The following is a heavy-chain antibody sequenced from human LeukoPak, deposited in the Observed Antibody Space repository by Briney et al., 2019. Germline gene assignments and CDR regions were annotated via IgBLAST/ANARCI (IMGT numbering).Heavy chain of an antibody. V-gene: IGHV3-21*01. Sequence: GGSLRLSCAASGYTFSDFSVNWVRQAPGKGLEWVSSISVRSSYRYYADSVRGRFAISRDDARDSLFLQMNSLRAEDTAVYFCVRLRRNNDRSSYYYYYDYWGQGTLVTVSS. CDR2: ISVRSSYR. J-gene: IGHJ4*02. CDR1: GYTFSDFS. D-gene: IGHD3-22*01. CDR3: VRLRRNNDRSSYYYYYDY.